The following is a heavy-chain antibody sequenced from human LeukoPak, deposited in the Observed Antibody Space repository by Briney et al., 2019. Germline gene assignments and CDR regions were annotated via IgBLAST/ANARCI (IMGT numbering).Heavy chain of an antibody. Sequence: GASVTVSFTASVYSFTGYYIHWVRRAPGQGLEWMGWINSNSGDTKYAEKFQGRVTMTRDTSISTAYMEMSSLKSDDTAIYHCARDSNFWSGFDRWGQGTLVTVSP. D-gene: IGHD3-3*01. V-gene: IGHV1-2*02. J-gene: IGHJ4*02. CDR2: INSNSGDT. CDR3: ARDSNFWSGFDR. CDR1: VYSFTGYY.